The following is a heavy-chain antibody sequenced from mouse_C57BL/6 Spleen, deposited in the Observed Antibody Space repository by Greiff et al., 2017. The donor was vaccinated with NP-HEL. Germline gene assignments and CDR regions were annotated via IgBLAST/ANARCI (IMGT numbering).Heavy chain of an antibody. CDR3: ARHEEGIYYDYDEGGFDY. Sequence: VKLQESGAELVKPGASVKLSCKASGYTFTEYTIHWVKQRSGQGLEWIGWFYPGSGSIKYNEKFKDKATLTADKSSSTVYMELSRLTSEDSAVYFCARHEEGIYYDYDEGGFDYWGQGTTLTVSS. CDR1: GYTFTEYT. D-gene: IGHD2-4*01. J-gene: IGHJ2*01. V-gene: IGHV1-62-2*01. CDR2: FYPGSGSI.